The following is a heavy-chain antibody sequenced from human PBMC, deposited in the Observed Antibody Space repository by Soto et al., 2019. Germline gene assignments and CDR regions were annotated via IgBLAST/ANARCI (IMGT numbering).Heavy chain of an antibody. J-gene: IGHJ4*02. CDR3: AVNWRSTVTKSSFDY. D-gene: IGHD4-17*01. CDR2: ISDDGSNT. CDR1: GFTFSTYG. Sequence: QVQLVESGGGVVQPGRSLRLSCAASGFTFSTYGMNWVRQPPGKGLEWVAVISDDGSNTYYADSVKGRFTISRDNSKNTLYLQMNSLRAEDTAVYYCAVNWRSTVTKSSFDYWGQGTLLIVSS. V-gene: IGHV3-30*03.